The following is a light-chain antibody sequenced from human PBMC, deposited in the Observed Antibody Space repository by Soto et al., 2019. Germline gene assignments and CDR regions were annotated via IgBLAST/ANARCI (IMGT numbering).Light chain of an antibody. Sequence: QAVVTQPPSASGSPGQSVTISCTGTSSDVGGYNYVSWYQQHPGKAPKLMIYEVSKRPSGVPDRFSGSKSGNTASLTVSGLQAEDEADYYCNSYAGSNNFLFGTGTKLTVL. J-gene: IGLJ1*01. CDR2: EVS. CDR1: SSDVGGYNY. CDR3: NSYAGSNNFL. V-gene: IGLV2-8*01.